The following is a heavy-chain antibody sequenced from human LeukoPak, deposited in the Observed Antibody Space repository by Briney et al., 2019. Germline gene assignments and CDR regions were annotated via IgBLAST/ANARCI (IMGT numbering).Heavy chain of an antibody. CDR2: INSDGSRT. Sequence: GGSLRLSCAASGFTFSSYWIHWVRQAPGEGLVWVSRINSDGSRTIYADSVKGRFTISRDNAENTAFLQMSSLRAEDTAVYYCAREVVLTAISVFDYWGQGALVTVSS. CDR3: AREVVLTAISVFDY. CDR1: GFTFSSYW. V-gene: IGHV3-74*01. D-gene: IGHD2-21*02. J-gene: IGHJ4*02.